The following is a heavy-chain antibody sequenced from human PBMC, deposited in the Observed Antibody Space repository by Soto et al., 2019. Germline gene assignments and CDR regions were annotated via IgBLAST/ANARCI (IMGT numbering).Heavy chain of an antibody. CDR3: ARGPNLYDSSGYFRFDY. D-gene: IGHD3-22*01. Sequence: PGGSLRLSCAASGFTFSSYAMHWVRQAPGKGLEWVAVISYDGSNKYYADSVKGRFTISRDNSKNTLYLQMNSLRAEDTAVYYCARGPNLYDSSGYFRFDYWGQGTLVTVSS. V-gene: IGHV3-30-3*01. CDR1: GFTFSSYA. CDR2: ISYDGSNK. J-gene: IGHJ4*02.